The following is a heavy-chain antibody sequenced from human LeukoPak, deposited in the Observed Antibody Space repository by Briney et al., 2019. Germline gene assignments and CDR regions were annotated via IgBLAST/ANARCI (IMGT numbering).Heavy chain of an antibody. CDR3: ARSSGWRDAFDF. Sequence: TLSLTCSVSGGSISISGFYWNWIRQPPGEGLEWIGYTYNSGNTYYNPSFGSRVTISTDTSMNQFFLKSHSVTAADTAVYYCARSSGWRDAFDFWGRGTMVTVSS. D-gene: IGHD6-19*01. CDR1: GGSISISGFY. CDR2: TYNSGNT. V-gene: IGHV4-31*03. J-gene: IGHJ3*01.